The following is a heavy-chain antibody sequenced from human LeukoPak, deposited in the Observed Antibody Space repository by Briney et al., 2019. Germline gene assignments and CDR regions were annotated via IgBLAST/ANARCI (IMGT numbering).Heavy chain of an antibody. D-gene: IGHD2-15*01. J-gene: IGHJ3*02. Sequence: SETLSLTCTVSGGSISSYYWSWIRQPPGKGLEWIGYIYYSGSTNYNPSLKCRVTISVDTSKNQFSLKLSSVTAADTAVYYCARALGYCSGGSCYAFAFDIWGQGTMVTVSS. V-gene: IGHV4-59*01. CDR2: IYYSGST. CDR3: ARALGYCSGGSCYAFAFDI. CDR1: GGSISSYY.